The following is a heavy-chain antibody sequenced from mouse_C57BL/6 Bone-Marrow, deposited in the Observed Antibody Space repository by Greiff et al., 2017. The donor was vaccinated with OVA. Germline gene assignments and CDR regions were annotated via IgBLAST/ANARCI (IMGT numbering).Heavy chain of an antibody. CDR1: GYTFTSYW. CDR2: IDPSDSYT. V-gene: IGHV1-69*01. CDR3: ARDYGPWFAY. J-gene: IGHJ3*01. Sequence: VQLQQSGAELVMPGASVKLSCKASGYTFTSYWMHWVKQRPGQGLEWIGEIDPSDSYTNYNQKFKGKSTLTVDKSSSTAYMQLSSLTSEDSAVYYCARDYGPWFAYWGQGTLVTVSA. D-gene: IGHD1-1*01.